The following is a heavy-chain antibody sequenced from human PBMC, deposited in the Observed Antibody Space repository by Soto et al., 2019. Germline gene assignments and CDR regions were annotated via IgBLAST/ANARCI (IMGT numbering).Heavy chain of an antibody. Sequence: ASVKVSCKASGYTFTSYGISWVRQAPGQGLEWMGWISAYNGNTNYAQKLQGRVTMTTDTSTSTAYMELRSLRSDDTTVYYCARGDGYGDYGNGDAFDIWGQGTMVTVSS. CDR2: ISAYNGNT. CDR3: ARGDGYGDYGNGDAFDI. V-gene: IGHV1-18*01. CDR1: GYTFTSYG. D-gene: IGHD4-17*01. J-gene: IGHJ3*02.